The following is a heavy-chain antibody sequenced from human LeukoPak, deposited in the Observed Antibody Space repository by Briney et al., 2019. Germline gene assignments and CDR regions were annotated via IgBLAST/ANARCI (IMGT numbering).Heavy chain of an antibody. CDR1: GFTFSSYG. D-gene: IGHD3-22*01. V-gene: IGHV3-33*06. Sequence: PGRSLRLSCAASGFTFSSYGMHWVRQAPGKGLGWVAVIWYDGSNKYYADSVKGRFTISRDNSKNTLYLQMNSLRAEDTAVYYCAKDLTYYYDSSGYYSGGFDYWGQGTLVTVSS. J-gene: IGHJ4*02. CDR3: AKDLTYYYDSSGYYSGGFDY. CDR2: IWYDGSNK.